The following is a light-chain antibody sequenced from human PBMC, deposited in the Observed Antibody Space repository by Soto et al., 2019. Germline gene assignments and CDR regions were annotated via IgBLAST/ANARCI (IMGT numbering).Light chain of an antibody. J-gene: IGKJ2*01. Sequence: EIVLTQSPGTVSLSPGERATLSCRASQSVSSRNLAWYRQKPGQAPSLLIFGASNRATGIPDRFRGSGSGTEFTLTISRLEHEDCAVYYCLRYRDSRPAYTFGQGTKLEIK. CDR3: LRYRDSRPAYT. V-gene: IGKV3-20*01. CDR1: QSVSSRN. CDR2: GAS.